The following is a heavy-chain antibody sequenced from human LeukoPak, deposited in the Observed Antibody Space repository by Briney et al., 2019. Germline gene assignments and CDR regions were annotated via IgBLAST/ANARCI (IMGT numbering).Heavy chain of an antibody. CDR1: GFIFSSYV. D-gene: IGHD2-8*02. J-gene: IGHJ4*02. Sequence: PGGSLRLSCAASGFIFSSYVITWVRQAPGKGLEWVSSISGSGGSTYYADSVKGRFTISRDNSKNTLYLQMNSLRAEDTAVYYCANTGGLGYWGQGSLVTVCS. CDR3: ANTGGLGY. CDR2: ISGSGGST. V-gene: IGHV3-23*01.